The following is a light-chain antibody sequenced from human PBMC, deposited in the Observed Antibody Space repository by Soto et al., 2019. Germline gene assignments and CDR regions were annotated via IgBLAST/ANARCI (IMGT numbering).Light chain of an antibody. CDR3: QHTYSTPYT. J-gene: IGKJ2*01. Sequence: DIQMTQSPSSLSASVGDRVTITCRASQSISSYLNWYQQKPGKAPKLLIYAASSLQSGVPSRFSGSGSGTDFTLTISSLQPEDFETYYCQHTYSTPYTFGKGTKVDIX. CDR1: QSISSY. CDR2: AAS. V-gene: IGKV1-39*01.